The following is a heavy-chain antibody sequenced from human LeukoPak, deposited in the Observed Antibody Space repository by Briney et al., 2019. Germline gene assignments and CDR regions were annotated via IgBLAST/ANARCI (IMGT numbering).Heavy chain of an antibody. CDR1: GYTLSEIS. CDR3: ATVGYSYGAFDY. V-gene: IGHV1-24*01. Sequence: ASVKDSCKVSGYTLSEISMYWVRQAPGKGLEWMGGIDREDGQTIYAQKFQGRVTMTEDTSTDTAYMEVSRLTSEDTAFYYCATVGYSYGAFDYWGQGTLVTVSS. D-gene: IGHD5-18*01. CDR2: IDREDGQT. J-gene: IGHJ4*02.